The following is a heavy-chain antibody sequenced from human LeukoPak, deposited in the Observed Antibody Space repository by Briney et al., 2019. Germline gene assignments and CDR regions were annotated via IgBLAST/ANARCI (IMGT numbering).Heavy chain of an antibody. CDR3: ARLQLAGTALEPPLFDY. D-gene: IGHD6-19*01. Sequence: SETLSLXCTVSGGSISSSSYYWGWIRQPPGKGLEWIGSIYYSGITYYNPSLKSRVTISVDTSKNQFSLKLSSVTAADTAVYYCARLQLAGTALEPPLFDYWGQGTLVTVSS. V-gene: IGHV4-39*01. CDR1: GGSISSSSYY. J-gene: IGHJ4*02. CDR2: IYYSGIT.